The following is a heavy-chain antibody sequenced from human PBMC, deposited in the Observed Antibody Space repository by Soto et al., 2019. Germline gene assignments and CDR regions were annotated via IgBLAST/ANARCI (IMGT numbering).Heavy chain of an antibody. D-gene: IGHD4-4*01. CDR1: GYTFTGYF. CDR3: ANLTTTRDWFDP. Sequence: ASVKVSCKASGYTFTGYFIHWLRHAPGQGLEWMGRINPNSGATNYARKFHDRVTMTRDTSINTAYIELSSLRSDDTAIYYCANLTTTRDWFDPWGHGTRVTVSS. CDR2: INPNSGAT. V-gene: IGHV1-2*06. J-gene: IGHJ5*02.